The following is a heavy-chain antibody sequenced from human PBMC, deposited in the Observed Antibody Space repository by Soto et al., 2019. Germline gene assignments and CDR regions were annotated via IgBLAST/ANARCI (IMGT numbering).Heavy chain of an antibody. J-gene: IGHJ6*04. Sequence: SVKVSCKASGGTFSSYTISWVRQAPGQGLEWMGRIIPIPGIANYAQKFQGRVTITADKSTSTAYMELSSLRSEDTAVYYCASAISEAGSWYYYYGMDVWGEGTTVTVSS. V-gene: IGHV1-69*02. CDR2: IIPIPGIA. CDR1: GGTFSSYT. D-gene: IGHD3-3*02. CDR3: ASAISEAGSWYYYYGMDV.